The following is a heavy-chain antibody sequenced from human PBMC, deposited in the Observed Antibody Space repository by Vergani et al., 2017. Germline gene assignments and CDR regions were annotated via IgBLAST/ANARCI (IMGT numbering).Heavy chain of an antibody. Sequence: EVQLVESGGVVVQPGGSLRLSCAASGFTFDDYAMHWVRQAPGKGLEWVSLISWDGGSTYYADSVKGRFTISRDNIKNSLYLQMNSLRAEDTALYYCAKDKSGYDDYFDYWGQGTLVTVSS. CDR3: AKDKSGYDDYFDY. J-gene: IGHJ4*02. V-gene: IGHV3-43D*04. CDR2: ISWDGGST. CDR1: GFTFDDYA. D-gene: IGHD5-12*01.